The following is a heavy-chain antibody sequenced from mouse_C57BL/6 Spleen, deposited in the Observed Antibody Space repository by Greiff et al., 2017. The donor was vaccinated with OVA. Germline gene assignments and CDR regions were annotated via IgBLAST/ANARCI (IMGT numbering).Heavy chain of an antibody. Sequence: VQLQQSGAELVKPGASVKLSCTASGFNITDYYMHWVKQRTEQGLEWIGRIDPEDGETKYAPNFQGKATITADTSSNTAYLQLSSLTSEDTAVYYCARATVVAMDYAMDYWGQGTSVTVSS. D-gene: IGHD1-1*01. V-gene: IGHV14-2*01. CDR2: IDPEDGET. CDR3: ARATVVAMDYAMDY. J-gene: IGHJ4*01. CDR1: GFNITDYY.